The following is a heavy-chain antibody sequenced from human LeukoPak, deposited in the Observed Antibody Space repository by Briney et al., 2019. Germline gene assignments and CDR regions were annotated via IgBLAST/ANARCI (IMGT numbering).Heavy chain of an antibody. Sequence: PGGSLRLSCAASGFTFQKYGMNWVRQAPGKGLEWVSGIGGSGAGTYYADSVKGRFTISRDNSKNTLYLQMNSLRVEDTAVYYCTKGGWGELLVVVAARHWGQGTLVSVSS. J-gene: IGHJ4*02. CDR2: IGGSGAGT. D-gene: IGHD2-15*01. CDR1: GFTFQKYG. V-gene: IGHV3-23*01. CDR3: TKGGWGELLVVVAARH.